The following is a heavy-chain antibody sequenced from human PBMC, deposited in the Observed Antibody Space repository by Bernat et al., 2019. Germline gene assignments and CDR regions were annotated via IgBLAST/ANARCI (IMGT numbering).Heavy chain of an antibody. Sequence: EVQLLESGGGLVQPGGSLRLSCAASGFTFSSYVMSWVRQAPGKGLEWVSAISGSGGSTYYADSVKGRFTISRDNSKNTLYLQMNSLRAEDTAVYYCAKGEGITMVRGVTTSFDYWGQGTLVTVSS. CDR3: AKGEGITMVRGVTTSFDY. CDR2: ISGSGGST. D-gene: IGHD3-10*01. J-gene: IGHJ4*02. V-gene: IGHV3-23*01. CDR1: GFTFSSYV.